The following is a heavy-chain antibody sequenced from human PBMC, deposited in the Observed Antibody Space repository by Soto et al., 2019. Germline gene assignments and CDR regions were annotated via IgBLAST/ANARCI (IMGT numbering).Heavy chain of an antibody. J-gene: IGHJ4*02. CDR1: GFTFSSYA. CDR3: ACSKFYGDYYCLLDY. Sequence: GGSLRLSCAASGFTFSSYAMHWVRQAPGKGLEWVAVISYDGSNKYYADSVKGRFTISRDNSKNTLYLQMNSLRAEDTAVYYYACSKFYGDYYCLLDYWGQGTLVTVSS. CDR2: ISYDGSNK. D-gene: IGHD4-17*01. V-gene: IGHV3-30-3*01.